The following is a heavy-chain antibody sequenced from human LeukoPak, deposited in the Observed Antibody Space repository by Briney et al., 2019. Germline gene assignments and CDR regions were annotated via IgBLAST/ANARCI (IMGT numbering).Heavy chain of an antibody. Sequence: PGGSLRLSCAASGFTFSSYAMSWVRRAPGKGLEWVSAISGSGGSTYYADSVKGRFTISRDNSKNTLYLQMNSLRAEDTAVYYCAKVAHFSYYGSGSYPEFDYWGQGTLVTVSS. J-gene: IGHJ4*02. V-gene: IGHV3-23*01. CDR3: AKVAHFSYYGSGSYPEFDY. CDR1: GFTFSSYA. D-gene: IGHD3-10*01. CDR2: ISGSGGST.